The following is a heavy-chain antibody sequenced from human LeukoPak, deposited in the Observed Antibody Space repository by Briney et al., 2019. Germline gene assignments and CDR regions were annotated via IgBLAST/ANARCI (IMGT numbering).Heavy chain of an antibody. CDR2: INHSGGT. CDR1: GGPFSGYY. Sequence: SETLSLTCAVYGGPFSGYYWSWIRQPPGKGLEWIGEINHSGGTNYNPSLKSRVTISVDTSKNQPSLKLSSVTAADTAVYYCARGRGRNWGQGTLVTVSS. D-gene: IGHD2-15*01. V-gene: IGHV4-34*01. CDR3: ARGRGRN. J-gene: IGHJ4*02.